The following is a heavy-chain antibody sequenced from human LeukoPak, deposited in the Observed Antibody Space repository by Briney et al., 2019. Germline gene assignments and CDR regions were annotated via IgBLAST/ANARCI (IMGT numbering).Heavy chain of an antibody. CDR1: GFSFSTYS. V-gene: IGHV3-21*01. CDR3: ARVGCSSSSCYVPRPNYFDY. CDR2: ITSATSYI. D-gene: IGHD2-2*01. Sequence: GGSLRLSCVVSGFSFSTYSMTWVRQAPGKGLEWVSSITSATSYIYYADSVRGRFTMSRDNAKYSVFLQMNSLRVDDTAVYYCARVGCSSSSCYVPRPNYFDYWGQGTLVTVSS. J-gene: IGHJ4*02.